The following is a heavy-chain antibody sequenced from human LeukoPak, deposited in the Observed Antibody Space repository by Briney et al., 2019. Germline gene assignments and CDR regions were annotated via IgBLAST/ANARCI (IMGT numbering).Heavy chain of an antibody. CDR2: IKQDGSEK. CDR1: GFTFSSYW. V-gene: IGHV3-7*03. J-gene: IGHJ4*02. CDR3: AKDAYGFSYGLFDY. D-gene: IGHD5-18*01. Sequence: PGGSLRLSCAASGFTFSSYWMSWVRQAPGKGLEWVANIKQDGSEKYYVDSVKGRFTISRDNAKNSLYLQMNSLRAEDTAVYYCAKDAYGFSYGLFDYWGQGTLVTVSS.